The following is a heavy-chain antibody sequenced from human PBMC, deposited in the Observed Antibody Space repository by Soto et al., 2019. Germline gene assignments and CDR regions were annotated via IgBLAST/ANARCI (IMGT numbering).Heavy chain of an antibody. Sequence: SETLSLTCTVSGESIIPYYWAWIRQPPGKGLEWIGYVHSNGNTHHNPSLKSRVTISMDTSKNQFSLNLNSVTAADTAVYYCARRYGAAFDIWGQGTMVT. CDR2: VHSNGNT. V-gene: IGHV4-59*08. CDR3: ARRYGAAFDI. CDR1: GESIIPYY. D-gene: IGHD1-26*01. J-gene: IGHJ3*02.